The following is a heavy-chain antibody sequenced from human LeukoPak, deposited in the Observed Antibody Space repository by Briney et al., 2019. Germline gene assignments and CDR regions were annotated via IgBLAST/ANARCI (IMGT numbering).Heavy chain of an antibody. V-gene: IGHV1-46*03. J-gene: IGHJ4*02. CDR2: INPSGGST. CDR3: ARGAHIVVVPTPYYFDY. Sequence: GASVKVSCKASGYTFTSYYMHWVRQAPGQGLEWMGIINPSGGSTSYAQKFQGRVTMTRDTSTSTVYMELSSLRSEDTAVYGCARGAHIVVVPTPYYFDYWGQGTLVTVSS. D-gene: IGHD2-21*01. CDR1: GYTFTSYY.